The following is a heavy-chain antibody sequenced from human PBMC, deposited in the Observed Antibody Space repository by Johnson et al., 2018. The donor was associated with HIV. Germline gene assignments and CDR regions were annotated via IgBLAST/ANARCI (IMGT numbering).Heavy chain of an antibody. CDR1: GFTFSSYA. CDR3: GRDGRWGSRDAVDI. CDR2: LFTVGDV. J-gene: IGHJ3*02. Sequence: QVQLVESGGGVVQPGRSMRLSCAAPGFTFSSYAVHWVRQAPGKGLVWVSVLFTVGDVYYADSVKGRFTISRDNSKSMLYLPMTSLRADDTDVYYFGRDGRWGSRDAVDIWCQGTMVTVSS. D-gene: IGHD7-27*01. V-gene: IGHV3-30*04.